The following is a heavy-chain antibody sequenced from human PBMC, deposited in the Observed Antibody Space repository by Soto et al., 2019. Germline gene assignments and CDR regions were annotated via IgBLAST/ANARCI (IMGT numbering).Heavy chain of an antibody. Sequence: PSETLSLTCTVSGGSISSYYWSWIRQPPGKGLEWIGYIYYSGSTNYNPSLKSRVTISVDTSKNQFSLKLSSVTAADTAVYYCARSFVRYYYDSSGSGMDVWGQGTTVTVSS. D-gene: IGHD3-22*01. V-gene: IGHV4-59*01. CDR3: ARSFVRYYYDSSGSGMDV. CDR1: GGSISSYY. J-gene: IGHJ6*02. CDR2: IYYSGST.